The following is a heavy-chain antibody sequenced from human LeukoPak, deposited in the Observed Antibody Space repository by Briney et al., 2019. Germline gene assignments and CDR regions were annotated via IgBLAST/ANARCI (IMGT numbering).Heavy chain of an antibody. J-gene: IGHJ5*02. V-gene: IGHV5-51*01. D-gene: IGHD6-19*01. CDR2: IYPGDSDT. CDR1: GYSFTSYW. Sequence: GESLKISCKGSGYSFTSYWIGWVRQMPGKGLEWMGIIYPGDSDTRYSPSFQGQVTISADKSISSAYLQWSSLKASDTAMYYCVTLLAVAQENWFDPWGQGTLVTVSS. CDR3: VTLLAVAQENWFDP.